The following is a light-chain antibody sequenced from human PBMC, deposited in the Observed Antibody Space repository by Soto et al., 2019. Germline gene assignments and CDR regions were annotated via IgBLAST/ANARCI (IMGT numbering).Light chain of an antibody. CDR3: QQYGSSGT. J-gene: IGKJ1*01. Sequence: EIVLTQSPDTLSLSPGELATLSCRASQRLGTKFLAWYQQKAGQAPRLLIYGTSTRATGIPDRFSGSGSGTDFTLTISRLEPEDFAVYYCQQYGSSGTFGQGTKVDI. V-gene: IGKV3-20*01. CDR1: QRLGTKF. CDR2: GTS.